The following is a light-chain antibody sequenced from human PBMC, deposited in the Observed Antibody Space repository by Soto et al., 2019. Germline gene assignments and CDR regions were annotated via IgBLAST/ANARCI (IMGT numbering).Light chain of an antibody. J-gene: IGKJ5*01. CDR2: WAS. V-gene: IGKV4-1*01. Sequence: DIVRTQSPDSLAVSLGERATINCKSSQSVLYSSNNKNYLAWYQQKPGQPPKLLIYWASTRESGVPDRFSGSGSGTDFTLTISSLQAEDVAVYYCQKYYSTPPITFGQGTRLEIK. CDR3: QKYYSTPPIT. CDR1: QSVLYSSNNKNY.